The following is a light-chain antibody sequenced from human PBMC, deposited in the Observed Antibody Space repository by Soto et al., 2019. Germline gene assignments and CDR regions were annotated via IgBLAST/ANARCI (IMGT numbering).Light chain of an antibody. V-gene: IGKV3-20*01. CDR3: QKYDSSPLYT. CDR2: GAS. Sequence: EIVLTQSPGTLSLSPGERATLSCRASQSVTNNYLAWYQQKPGQAPRLLIYGASSRDTGIPDRLSGSGSATDFTLTISRLEHEDFAEYYCQKYDSSPLYTFGQGPNLDTK. J-gene: IGKJ2*01. CDR1: QSVTNNY.